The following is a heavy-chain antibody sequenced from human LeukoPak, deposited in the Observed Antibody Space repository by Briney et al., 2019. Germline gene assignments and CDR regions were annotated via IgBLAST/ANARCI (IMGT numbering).Heavy chain of an antibody. J-gene: IGHJ4*02. CDR2: ISYDGRNK. D-gene: IGHD2-2*01. Sequence: PGKSLRLSCAASGFTFNNYGMQWVSQAPGKGLEWVAVISYDGRNKHYPDSVKGRFTISRDISTDTLWLQMDSLRTEDTAVYYCAKGPLRGTAAAIDYWGQGTLVTVSS. V-gene: IGHV3-30*18. CDR1: GFTFNNYG. CDR3: AKGPLRGTAAAIDY.